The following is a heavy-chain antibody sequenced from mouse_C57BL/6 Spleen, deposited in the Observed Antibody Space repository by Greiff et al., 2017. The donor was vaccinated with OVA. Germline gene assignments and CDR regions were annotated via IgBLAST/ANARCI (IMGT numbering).Heavy chain of an antibody. Sequence: VQLQQSGGGLVQPGGSLSLSCAASGFTFTDYYMSWVRQPPGKALEWLGFIRNKANGYTTEYSASVKGRFTISRDNSQSILYLQMNALRAEDSATYYCARYMRTVYAMDYWGQGTSVTVSS. CDR3: ARYMRTVYAMDY. CDR1: GFTFTDYY. CDR2: IRNKANGYTT. V-gene: IGHV7-3*01. J-gene: IGHJ4*01.